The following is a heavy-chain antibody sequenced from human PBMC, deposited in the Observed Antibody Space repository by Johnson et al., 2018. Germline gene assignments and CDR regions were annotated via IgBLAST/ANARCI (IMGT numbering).Heavy chain of an antibody. D-gene: IGHD1-26*01. V-gene: IGHV3-7*01. Sequence: VQLVQSGGGVVQPGRSXRLSCAASGFTFSSYGMHWVRQAPGKGLEWVANIKQDGSEKYYVDSVKGRFTISSDDAKTSLYLKMNSLGAEDTAVYYCAKDSGSYNYYYGMDVWGQGTTVTVSS. CDR3: AKDSGSYNYYYGMDV. J-gene: IGHJ6*02. CDR2: IKQDGSEK. CDR1: GFTFSSYG.